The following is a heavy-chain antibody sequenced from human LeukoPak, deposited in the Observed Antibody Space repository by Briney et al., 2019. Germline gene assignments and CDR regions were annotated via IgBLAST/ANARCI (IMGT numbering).Heavy chain of an antibody. CDR3: AKDRMEAARLGYYYYGMDV. Sequence: PGGSLRLSCAASGFTFSSYAMSWVRQAPGKGLEWVSAISGSGGSTYYADSVKGRFTISRDNSKNTLYLQMNSLRAKDTAVYYCAKDRMEAARLGYYYYGMDVWGQGTTVTVSS. CDR1: GFTFSSYA. J-gene: IGHJ6*02. CDR2: ISGSGGST. D-gene: IGHD6-6*01. V-gene: IGHV3-23*01.